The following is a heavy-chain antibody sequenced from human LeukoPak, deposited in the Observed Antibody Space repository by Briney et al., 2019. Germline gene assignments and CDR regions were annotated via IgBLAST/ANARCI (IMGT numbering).Heavy chain of an antibody. D-gene: IGHD1-26*01. CDR2: ISSSSSYA. V-gene: IGHV3-11*06. CDR3: ARALTSGGIYSLDAFDI. J-gene: IGHJ3*02. CDR1: GFTFSDYY. Sequence: PGGSLRLSCAASGFTFSDYYMSWIRQAPGKGLEWISYISSSSSYATYADSVKGRFTISRDNAKNTVYLRMNSLRAEDTAVYYCARALTSGGIYSLDAFDIWGQGTTVTVSS.